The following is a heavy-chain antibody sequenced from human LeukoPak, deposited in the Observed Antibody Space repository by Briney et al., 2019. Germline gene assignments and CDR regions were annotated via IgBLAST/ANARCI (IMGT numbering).Heavy chain of an antibody. CDR3: ARDIEQWPEYYFDY. D-gene: IGHD6-19*01. CDR2: ISSSSSYI. J-gene: IGHJ4*02. V-gene: IGHV3-21*01. CDR1: GFTFSSYS. Sequence: PGGSLRLSCAASGFTFSSYSMNWVRQAPGKGLEWVSSISSSSSYIYYTDSLKGRFTISRDNAKNSLYLQMNSLRAEDTAVYYCARDIEQWPEYYFDYWGQGTLVTVSS.